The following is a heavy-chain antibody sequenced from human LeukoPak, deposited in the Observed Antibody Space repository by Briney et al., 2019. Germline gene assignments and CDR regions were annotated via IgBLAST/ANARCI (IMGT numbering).Heavy chain of an antibody. D-gene: IGHD2-15*01. Sequence: ASVKVSCKASGYTFTSYGISWVRQAPGQGLEWMGWISAYNGNTNYAQKLQGRVTMTTDTSTSTAYMELRSLRSDDTAVYYCASGYCSGGSCYLNYWGQGTLVTVSS. CDR1: GYTFTSYG. V-gene: IGHV1-18*01. J-gene: IGHJ4*02. CDR2: ISAYNGNT. CDR3: ASGYCSGGSCYLNY.